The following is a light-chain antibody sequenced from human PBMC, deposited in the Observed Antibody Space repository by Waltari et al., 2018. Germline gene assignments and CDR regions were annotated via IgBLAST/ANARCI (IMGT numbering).Light chain of an antibody. CDR3: QQSYSSPHT. V-gene: IGKV1-39*01. CDR2: GAS. J-gene: IGKJ2*01. CDR1: QSISSY. Sequence: DIQMTQSPSSLSASVGDRVTITCRASQSISSYLNWYQQIPGKAPKLLFYGASNLQSGVPSRFSGSGSGTDFTLTISSLQPEDFATYYCQQSYSSPHTFGQGTKLEIK.